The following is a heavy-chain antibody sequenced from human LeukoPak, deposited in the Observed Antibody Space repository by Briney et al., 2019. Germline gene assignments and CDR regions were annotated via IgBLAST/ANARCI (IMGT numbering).Heavy chain of an antibody. V-gene: IGHV5-51*01. CDR3: ASLEYCGSAACFGAFDI. D-gene: IGHD2-2*01. CDR1: GYSFSNYW. J-gene: IGHJ3*02. Sequence: GESLKISCKGSGYSFSNYWIGWVRQMPGKGLEWMGIIYPGDSDTRYTPSFQGQVTISVDRSISTAYLQWNSLKASDTAMYYCASLEYCGSAACFGAFDIWGQGTMVTVSS. CDR2: IYPGDSDT.